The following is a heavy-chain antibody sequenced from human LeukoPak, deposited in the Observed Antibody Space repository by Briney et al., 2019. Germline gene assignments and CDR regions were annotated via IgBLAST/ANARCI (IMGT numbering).Heavy chain of an antibody. Sequence: GGSLRLSCVASGFTFSTYGMSWVRQAPGKGLEWVAAVSSTGSGTYYPDSLKGRFIISRDNSQNTVFLQMNSLRPEDTAFYFCAKDGPLLWFGPTDAWGQGILVTVAS. CDR2: VSSTGSGT. D-gene: IGHD3-10*01. V-gene: IGHV3-23*01. CDR1: GFTFSTYG. J-gene: IGHJ5*02. CDR3: AKDGPLLWFGPTDA.